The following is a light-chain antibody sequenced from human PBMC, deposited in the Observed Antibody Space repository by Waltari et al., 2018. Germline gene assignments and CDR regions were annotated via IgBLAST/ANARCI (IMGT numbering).Light chain of an antibody. V-gene: IGLV3-27*01. CDR2: KDN. CDR3: YSAADNAVGV. J-gene: IGLJ3*02. Sequence: SYDLTQPSSVSVSPGQTARTTCPGDILAKKYGRWFQQKPGQAPVQGIYKDNERPSGIPERFSGSSSGTTVTLTISGAHVDDEADYYCYSAADNAVGVFGGGTKLTV. CDR1: ILAKKY.